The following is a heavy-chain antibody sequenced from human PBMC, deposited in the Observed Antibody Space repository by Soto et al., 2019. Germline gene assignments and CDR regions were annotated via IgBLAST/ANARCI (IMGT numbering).Heavy chain of an antibody. J-gene: IGHJ3*02. Sequence: GGSLRLSCAASGFTFSSYSMNWVRQAPGKGLEWVSSISSSSSYIYYADSVKGRFTISRDNAKNSLYLQMNSLRAEDTAVYYCARDKQYCSSTSCGRAFAIWGQGTMVTVSS. CDR1: GFTFSSYS. CDR2: ISSSSSYI. V-gene: IGHV3-21*01. CDR3: ARDKQYCSSTSCGRAFAI. D-gene: IGHD2-2*01.